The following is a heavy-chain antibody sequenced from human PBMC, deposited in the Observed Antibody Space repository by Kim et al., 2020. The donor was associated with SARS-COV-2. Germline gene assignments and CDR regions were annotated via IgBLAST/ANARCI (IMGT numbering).Heavy chain of an antibody. D-gene: IGHD5-18*01. CDR2: INHSGST. Sequence: SETLSLTCAVYGGSFSGYYWSWIRQPPGKGLEWIGEINHSGSTNYNPSLKSRVTISVDTSKNQFSLKLSSVTAADTAVYYCARGCGYSYPDCNWFDPWGQGTLVTVSS. CDR1: GGSFSGYY. J-gene: IGHJ5*02. CDR3: ARGCGYSYPDCNWFDP. V-gene: IGHV4-34*01.